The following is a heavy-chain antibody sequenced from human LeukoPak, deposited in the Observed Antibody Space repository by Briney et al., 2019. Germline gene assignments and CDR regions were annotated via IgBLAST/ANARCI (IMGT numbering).Heavy chain of an antibody. Sequence: GGSLRLSCAASGFTFSNAWMSWVRQAPGKGLEWVSAISGSGGSTYYADSVKGRFTISRDNSKNTLYLQMNSLRAEDTAVYYCAKGGDYYGSGEWGGYYYYMDVWGKGTTVTISS. J-gene: IGHJ6*03. CDR2: ISGSGGST. CDR3: AKGGDYYGSGEWGGYYYYMDV. CDR1: GFTFSNAW. D-gene: IGHD3-10*01. V-gene: IGHV3-23*01.